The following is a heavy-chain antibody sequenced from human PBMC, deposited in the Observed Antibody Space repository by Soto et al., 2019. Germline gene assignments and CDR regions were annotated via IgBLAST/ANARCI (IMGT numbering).Heavy chain of an antibody. J-gene: IGHJ4*02. CDR3: AREVAAALYCFDC. D-gene: IGHD6-13*01. CDR2: IYYSGST. Sequence: TLSITCTVSGGSISSGGYYWSWIRQHPGKGLEWIGYIYYSGSTYYNPSLKSRVTISVDTSKNQFSLKLSSVTAADTAVYYCAREVAAALYCFDCWGQGTLVTVSS. CDR1: GGSISSGGYY. V-gene: IGHV4-31*03.